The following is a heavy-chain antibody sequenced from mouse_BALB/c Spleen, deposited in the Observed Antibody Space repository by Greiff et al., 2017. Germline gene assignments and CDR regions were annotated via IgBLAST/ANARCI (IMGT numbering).Heavy chain of an antibody. CDR2: INPYNGDT. CDR3: ARGDRYDAWFAY. J-gene: IGHJ3*01. CDR1: GYSFTGYF. V-gene: IGHV1-20*02. D-gene: IGHD2-14*01. Sequence: EVKLVESGPELVKPGASVKISCKASGYSFTGYFMNWVMQSHGKSLEWIGRINPYNGDTFYNQKFKGKATLTVDKSSSTAHMELRSLASEDSAVYYCARGDRYDAWFAYWGQGTLVTVSA.